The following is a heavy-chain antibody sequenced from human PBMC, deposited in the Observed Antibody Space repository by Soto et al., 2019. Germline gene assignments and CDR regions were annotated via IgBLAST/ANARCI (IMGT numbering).Heavy chain of an antibody. D-gene: IGHD2-2*01. V-gene: IGHV1-3*01. CDR3: ARDLAKLVVVPAAMDY. Sequence: ASVKVSCKASGYTFTSYAMHWVRQAPGQRLEWMGWINAGNGNTKYSQKFQGRVTITRDTSASTAYMELSSLRSEDTAVYYCARDLAKLVVVPAAMDYWGQGTLVTVSS. CDR2: INAGNGNT. J-gene: IGHJ4*02. CDR1: GYTFTSYA.